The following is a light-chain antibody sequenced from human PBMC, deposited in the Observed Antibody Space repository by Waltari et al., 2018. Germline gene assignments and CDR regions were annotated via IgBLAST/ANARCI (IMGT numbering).Light chain of an antibody. CDR3: QQYNNRPYT. CDR1: QSVRTF. V-gene: IGKV3-11*01. CDR2: DAS. J-gene: IGKJ2*01. Sequence: EVVLTQSPAILSLSPGERATLSCRASQSVRTFVAWYQQKPGQAPMLLIYDASNRATGIPARFSGSGSGTDFTLTISSLEPEDFVVYYCQQYNNRPYTFGQGTKLEIK.